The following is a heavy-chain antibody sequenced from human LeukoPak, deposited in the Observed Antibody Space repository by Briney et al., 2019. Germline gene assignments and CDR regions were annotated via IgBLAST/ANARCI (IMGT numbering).Heavy chain of an antibody. CDR1: GFTFSSYE. J-gene: IGHJ6*02. CDR2: ISSSGSTI. V-gene: IGHV3-48*03. CDR3: ARDPNGMDV. Sequence: GGSLRLSCAASGFTFSSYEMNWVRQAPGKGLEWVSYISSSGSTIYYAGSVKGRFTISRDNAKNSLYLQMNSLRAEDTAVYYCARDPNGMDVWGQGTTVTVSS.